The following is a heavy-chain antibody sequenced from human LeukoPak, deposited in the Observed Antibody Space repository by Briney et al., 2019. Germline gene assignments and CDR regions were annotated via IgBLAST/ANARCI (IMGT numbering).Heavy chain of an antibody. V-gene: IGHV1-8*01. D-gene: IGHD6-6*01. J-gene: IGHJ6*02. CDR3: ARGPKYSSLSLYYGMDV. CDR1: GYTFTSYD. Sequence: GASVKVSCKASGYTFTSYDINWVRQATGQGLEWMGWMNPNSGSTGYAQKFQGRVTMTRNTSISTAYMELSSLRSEDTAVYYCARGPKYSSLSLYYGMDVWGQGTTVTVSS. CDR2: MNPNSGST.